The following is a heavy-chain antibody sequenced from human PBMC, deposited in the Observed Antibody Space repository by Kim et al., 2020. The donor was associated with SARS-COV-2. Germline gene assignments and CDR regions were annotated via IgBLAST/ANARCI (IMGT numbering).Heavy chain of an antibody. J-gene: IGHJ6*02. CDR3: SSSGVRYYGMDV. D-gene: IGHD2-15*01. V-gene: IGHV4-59*01. Sequence: SETLSLTCTVSGGSINTFFWSWIRQSPGKGLEWIGHIRGTGETNYNPSLKSRVTISVDTSKNQFSLKLSSVTAADTAVYYCSSSGVRYYGMDVWGQGTTVAGSS. CDR1: GGSINTFF. CDR2: IRGTGET.